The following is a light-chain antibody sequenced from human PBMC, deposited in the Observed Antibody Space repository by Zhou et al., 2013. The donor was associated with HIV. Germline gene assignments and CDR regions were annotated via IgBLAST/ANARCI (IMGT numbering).Light chain of an antibody. J-gene: IGKJ4*01. CDR2: GAS. V-gene: IGKV3-15*01. CDR3: QQYDRSPLT. Sequence: EILMTQSPVTLSVSPGERATLSCRASQSVSSNLAWYQQKPGQAPRLLIYGASTRATGIPARFSGSGSGTDYTLTITRLEPEDFAVYYCQQYDRSPLTFGGGTKVEIK. CDR1: QSVSSN.